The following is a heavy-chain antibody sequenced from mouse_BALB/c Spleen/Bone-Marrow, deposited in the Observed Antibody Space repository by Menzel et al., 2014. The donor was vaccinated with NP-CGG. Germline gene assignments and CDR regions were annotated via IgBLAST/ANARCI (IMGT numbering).Heavy chain of an antibody. CDR2: ISSGSSTI. CDR1: GFTFSSFG. V-gene: IGHV5-17*02. D-gene: IGHD4-1*01. Sequence: EVMLVESGGGLVQPGGSRKLFCAASGFTFSSFGMHWVRQAPEKGLEWVAYISSGSSTIFYADTVKGRFTVSRDNPKNTLFLQMTSLRSEDTAMYFCTRGGNWDDFDSWGQGTTLTVSS. J-gene: IGHJ2*01. CDR3: TRGGNWDDFDS.